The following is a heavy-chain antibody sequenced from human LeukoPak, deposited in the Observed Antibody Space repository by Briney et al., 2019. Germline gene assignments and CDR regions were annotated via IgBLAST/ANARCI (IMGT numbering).Heavy chain of an antibody. V-gene: IGHV3-30-3*01. D-gene: IGHD6-19*01. CDR3: ARDFSSGWYGYGMDV. Sequence: QPGGSLRLSCAASGFTFSSYAMHWVRQAPGKGLEWVAVISYDGSNKYYADSVKGRFTISRDNSKNTLYLQMNSLRAEDTAVYYCARDFSSGWYGYGMDVWGQGTTVTVSS. CDR2: ISYDGSNK. J-gene: IGHJ6*02. CDR1: GFTFSSYA.